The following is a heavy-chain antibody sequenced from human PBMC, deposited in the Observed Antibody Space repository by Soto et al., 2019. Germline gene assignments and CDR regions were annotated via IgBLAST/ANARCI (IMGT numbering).Heavy chain of an antibody. CDR3: AAEMTVTPSGGV. CDR1: GFTFTSSA. J-gene: IGHJ6*02. Sequence: GASVKVSCKASGFTFTSSAVQWARQARGQRLEWIGWIVVGSGNTNYAQKFQERVTITRDMSTSTAYMELSSLRSEDTAVYYCAAEMTVTPSGGVWGQGTTVTVSS. D-gene: IGHD4-4*01. V-gene: IGHV1-58*01. CDR2: IVVGSGNT.